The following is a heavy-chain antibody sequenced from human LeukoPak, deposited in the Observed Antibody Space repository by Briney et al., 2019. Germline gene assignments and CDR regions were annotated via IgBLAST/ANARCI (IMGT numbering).Heavy chain of an antibody. Sequence: PSETLSLTCAVSGGSISSSNWWSWVRQPPGKGLEWIGEIYHSGSTNYNPSLKSRVTISVDKSKNQFSLKLSSVTAADTAVYYCARGPPHREWYTLGAFDCWGQGTLVTVSS. CDR1: GGSISSSNW. V-gene: IGHV4-4*02. CDR2: IYHSGST. J-gene: IGHJ4*02. CDR3: ARGPPHREWYTLGAFDC. D-gene: IGHD3-3*01.